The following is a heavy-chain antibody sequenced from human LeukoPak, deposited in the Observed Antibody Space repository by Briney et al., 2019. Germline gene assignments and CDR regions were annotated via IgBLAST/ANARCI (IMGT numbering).Heavy chain of an antibody. CDR1: RGSINNYY. D-gene: IGHD2-21*02. V-gene: IGHV4-4*07. CDR3: ARVTPIRGGDSWYFGL. Sequence: SETLSLTCTVSRGSINNYYWSWIRQPAGKGLEWIGRIYSSGSTNYNPSLKSRVTISVDTSKNRFSLKLSSVTAADTAVYYCARVTPIRGGDSWYFGLWGRGTLVTVSS. CDR2: IYSSGST. J-gene: IGHJ2*01.